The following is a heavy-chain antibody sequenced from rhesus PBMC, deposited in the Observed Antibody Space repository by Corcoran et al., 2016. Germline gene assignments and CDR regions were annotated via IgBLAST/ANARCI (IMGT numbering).Heavy chain of an antibody. J-gene: IGHJ4*01. CDR3: ARLTAGTGPYYFDY. D-gene: IGHD5-24*01. CDR2: IYWDDDK. CDR1: GFSLRTSGMG. Sequence: QVTLKESGPALVKPTQTLTLTCTFSGFSLRTSGMGVGWIRQPSRKTPEWLAHIYWDDDKRYSTSLKSRLTISKDTSKNQVVLTMPNMDPMDTATYYCARLTAGTGPYYFDYWGQGVLVTVSS. V-gene: IGHV2-174*02.